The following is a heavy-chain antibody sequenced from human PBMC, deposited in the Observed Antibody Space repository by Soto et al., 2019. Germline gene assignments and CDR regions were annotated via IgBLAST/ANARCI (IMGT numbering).Heavy chain of an antibody. D-gene: IGHD5-18*01. CDR1: GGSFSGYY. CDR2: INHSGST. V-gene: IGHV4-34*01. CDR3: ARGGRYSYTFDY. J-gene: IGHJ4*02. Sequence: PSETLSLTCAVYGGSFSGYYWSWIRQPPGKGLEWIGEINHSGSTNYNPSLKSRVTISVDTSKNQFSLKLSSVTAADTAVYYRARGGRYSYTFDYWGQGTLVTVSS.